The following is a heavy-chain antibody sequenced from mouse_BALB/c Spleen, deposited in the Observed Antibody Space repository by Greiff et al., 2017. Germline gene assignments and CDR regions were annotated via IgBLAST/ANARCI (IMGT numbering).Heavy chain of an antibody. CDR1: GFTFSDYY. J-gene: IGHJ4*01. Sequence: DVKLVESGGGLVKPGGSLKLSCAASGFTFSDYYMYWVRQTPEKRLEWVATISDGGSYTYYPDSVKGRFTISRDNAKNNLYLQMSSLKSEDTAMYYCARDRGKYGNYGAMDYWGQGTSVTVSS. CDR3: ARDRGKYGNYGAMDY. V-gene: IGHV5-4*02. CDR2: ISDGGSYT. D-gene: IGHD2-10*02.